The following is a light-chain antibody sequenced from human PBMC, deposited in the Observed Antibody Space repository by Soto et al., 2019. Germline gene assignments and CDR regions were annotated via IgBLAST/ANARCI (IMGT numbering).Light chain of an antibody. CDR2: GAF. CDR3: QQYNNWPPYT. V-gene: IGKV3-15*01. J-gene: IGKJ2*01. Sequence: EIVMTQSPATLSVCPGERATLSCRASQSVSSNLAWYQQKPGQAPRLLIYGAFTRATGIPARFSGSGSGTEFTLTISSLQSEDFAVYYCQQYNNWPPYTFGQGTKLEIK. CDR1: QSVSSN.